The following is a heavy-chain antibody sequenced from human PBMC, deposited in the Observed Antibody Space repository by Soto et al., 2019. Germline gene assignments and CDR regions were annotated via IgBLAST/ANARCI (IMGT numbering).Heavy chain of an antibody. Sequence: SETLSLTCAVYGGSFSGYYWSWIRQPPGKGLEWIGEINHSGSTNYNPSLKSRVTISVDTSKNQFSLKLSSVTAADTAVYYCARAYPGYSSSWYFRGWFDPWGQGTLVTV. CDR1: GGSFSGYY. D-gene: IGHD6-13*01. CDR2: INHSGST. CDR3: ARAYPGYSSSWYFRGWFDP. V-gene: IGHV4-34*01. J-gene: IGHJ5*02.